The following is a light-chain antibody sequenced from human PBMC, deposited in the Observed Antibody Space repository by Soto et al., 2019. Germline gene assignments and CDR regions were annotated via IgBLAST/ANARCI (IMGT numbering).Light chain of an antibody. J-gene: IGKJ1*01. CDR2: GAS. Sequence: ESVLTQSAGTLSLSPGERATLSCRATQSVSASYLAWYQQKPGQAPRLLIYGASSRATGIPDRFSGSGSATDFTLIISRLEPEDFAVYYCQHYGSSFRTFGQGTKVDIK. V-gene: IGKV3-20*01. CDR3: QHYGSSFRT. CDR1: QSVSASY.